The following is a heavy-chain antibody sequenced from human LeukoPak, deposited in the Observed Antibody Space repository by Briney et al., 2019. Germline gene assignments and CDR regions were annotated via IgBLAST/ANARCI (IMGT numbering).Heavy chain of an antibody. Sequence: PGGSLRLSCAASGFTFSSYGMHWVRQAPGKGLEWVAVISYDGSNKYYADSVKGRFTISRDNSKNTLYLQMNSLRAEDTAVYYCAKDFGEPAAIGVFDYWGQGTLVTVSS. CDR2: ISYDGSNK. D-gene: IGHD2-2*01. J-gene: IGHJ4*02. V-gene: IGHV3-30*18. CDR1: GFTFSSYG. CDR3: AKDFGEPAAIGVFDY.